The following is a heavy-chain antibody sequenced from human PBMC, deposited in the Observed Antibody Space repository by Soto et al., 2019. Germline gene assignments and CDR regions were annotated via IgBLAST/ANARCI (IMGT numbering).Heavy chain of an antibody. Sequence: GGSLRLSCKGSGYSFTSYWIGWVRQMPGKGLEWMGIIYPGDSDTRYSPSFQGQVTISADKSISTAYLQWSSLKASDTAMYYCARQAATYGSGSYYPHYYYGMDVWGQGTTVTVSS. D-gene: IGHD3-10*01. J-gene: IGHJ6*02. CDR3: ARQAATYGSGSYYPHYYYGMDV. CDR1: GYSFTSYW. V-gene: IGHV5-51*01. CDR2: IYPGDSDT.